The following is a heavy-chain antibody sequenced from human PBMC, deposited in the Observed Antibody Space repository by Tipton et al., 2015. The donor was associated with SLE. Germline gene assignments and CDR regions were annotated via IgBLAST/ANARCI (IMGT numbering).Heavy chain of an antibody. CDR2: IYSGGST. CDR3: ARGILWFGELLEEDWFDP. CDR1: GFTFSSYA. V-gene: IGHV3-66*01. Sequence: SLRLSCAASGFTFSSYAMSWVRQAPGKGLEWVSVIYSGGSTYYADSVKGRFTISRDNSKNTLYLQMNSLRAEDTVVYYCARGILWFGELLEEDWFDPWGQGTLVTVSS. J-gene: IGHJ5*02. D-gene: IGHD3-10*01.